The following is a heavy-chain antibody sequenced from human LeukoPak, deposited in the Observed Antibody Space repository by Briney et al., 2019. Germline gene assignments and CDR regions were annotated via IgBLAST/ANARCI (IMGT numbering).Heavy chain of an antibody. CDR1: GFTFDNYG. Sequence: GGSLRLSCAASGFTFDNYGMTWVRQVPGKGLEWVSGVNWNGGSTGYADSVKGRFTISRDNAKYSLYLQMNSLRAEDTALYYCARASLYDNSAYYLDYWGQGTLVTVSS. CDR2: VNWNGGST. V-gene: IGHV3-20*04. J-gene: IGHJ4*02. CDR3: ARASLYDNSAYYLDY. D-gene: IGHD3-22*01.